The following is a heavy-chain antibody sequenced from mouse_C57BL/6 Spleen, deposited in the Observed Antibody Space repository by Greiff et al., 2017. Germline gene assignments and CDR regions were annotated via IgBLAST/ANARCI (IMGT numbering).Heavy chain of an antibody. J-gene: IGHJ3*01. Sequence: VQLQQSGPGLVQPSQSLSITCTVSGFSLTSYGVHWVRQSPVKGLEWLGVLWSGGSTAYNAAFISRLSISKDNSKSQVFFKMNSLQADDTAIYYCAREACGYQAWCAYWGQGTLVTVSA. CDR1: GFSLTSYG. V-gene: IGHV2-2*01. CDR3: AREACGYQAWCAY. CDR2: LWSGGST. D-gene: IGHD2-2*01.